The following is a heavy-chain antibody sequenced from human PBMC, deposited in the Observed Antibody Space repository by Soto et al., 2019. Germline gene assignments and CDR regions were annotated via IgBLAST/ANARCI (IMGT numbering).Heavy chain of an antibody. CDR2: ISAYNGNT. Sequence: ASVKVSCKASGYTFTSYGISWVRQAPGQGLEWMGWISAYNGNTNYAQKLQGRVTMTTDTSTSTAYMELRSLRSDDTAVYYCARDSTGYYDSSGYYTGYYGMDVWRQGPTVTVSS. CDR3: ARDSTGYYDSSGYYTGYYGMDV. D-gene: IGHD3-22*01. J-gene: IGHJ6*02. CDR1: GYTFTSYG. V-gene: IGHV1-18*01.